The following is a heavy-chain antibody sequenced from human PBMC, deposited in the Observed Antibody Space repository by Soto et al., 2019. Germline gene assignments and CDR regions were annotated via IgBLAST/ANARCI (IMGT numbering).Heavy chain of an antibody. V-gene: IGHV3-23*01. CDR1: GFTFSKYG. J-gene: IGHJ6*02. D-gene: IGHD1-26*01. CDR3: GKGRSYYYYYGVDV. Sequence: GGSLRLSCAASGFTFSKYGMSWVRQAPGKGLEWVSAISGSGGTTYYGDSVKGRFTISRDNSKNTLYLQMNSLRVEDTAVYYCGKGRSYYYYYGVDVWGQGTTVTVSS. CDR2: ISGSGGTT.